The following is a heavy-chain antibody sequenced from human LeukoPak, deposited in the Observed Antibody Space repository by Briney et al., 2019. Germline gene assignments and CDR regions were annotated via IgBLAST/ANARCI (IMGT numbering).Heavy chain of an antibody. CDR3: AKGRSSSWSFDY. D-gene: IGHD6-13*01. CDR2: ISWYSGSI. V-gene: IGHV3-9*01. CDR1: GFTFDDYA. J-gene: IGHJ4*02. Sequence: GRSLRLSCAASGFTFDDYAMHWVRQAPGKGLEWVSGISWYSGSIGYADSVKGRFTISRDNAKNSLYLQMNSLRAEDTALYYCAKGRSSSWSFDYWGQGTLVTVSS.